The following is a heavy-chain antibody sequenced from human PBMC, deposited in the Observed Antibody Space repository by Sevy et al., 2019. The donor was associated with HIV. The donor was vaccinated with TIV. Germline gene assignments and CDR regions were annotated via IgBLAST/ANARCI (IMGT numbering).Heavy chain of an antibody. D-gene: IGHD2-2*03. CDR3: ARDPGYCSSTSCFLDY. J-gene: IGHJ4*02. V-gene: IGHV3-21*01. CDR2: ISSSSSYI. CDR1: GFTFSSYS. Sequence: GGSLRLSCAASGFTFSSYSMNWVRQAPGKGLEWVSSISSSSSYIYYADSVKGRFTISRDNAKSSLYLQMNSLRAEDTAVYYCARDPGYCSSTSCFLDYWGQGTLVTVSS.